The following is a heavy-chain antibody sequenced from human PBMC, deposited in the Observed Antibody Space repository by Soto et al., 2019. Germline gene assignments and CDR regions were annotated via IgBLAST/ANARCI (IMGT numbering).Heavy chain of an antibody. Sequence: PGGSLRLSCAASGFTFSSYGMHWVRQAPGKGLEWVVVISYDGSNKYYADSVKGRFTISRDNSKNTLYLQMNSLSAEDTAVYYCAILATTSAFDIWGQGTMVTVSS. V-gene: IGHV3-30*03. CDR1: GFTFSSYG. J-gene: IGHJ3*02. CDR2: ISYDGSNK. CDR3: AILATTSAFDI.